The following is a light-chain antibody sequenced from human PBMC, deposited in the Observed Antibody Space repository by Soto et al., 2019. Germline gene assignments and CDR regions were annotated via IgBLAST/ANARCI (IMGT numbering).Light chain of an antibody. Sequence: QSALTQPASVSGSPGQSITISCTGTSSDGADYKDVSWYQQHPDKAPKLMIYEVTYRPSGVSNRFSGSKSGTTASLTISGLQAEDEAEYYCSSYTTSSTVFGTGTKLTVL. CDR1: SSDGADYKD. J-gene: IGLJ1*01. CDR2: EVT. V-gene: IGLV2-14*01. CDR3: SSYTTSSTV.